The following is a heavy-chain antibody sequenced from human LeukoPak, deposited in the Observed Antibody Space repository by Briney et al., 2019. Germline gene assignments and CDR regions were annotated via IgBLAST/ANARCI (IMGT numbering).Heavy chain of an antibody. CDR3: ARHDYSNYGVFYYYYMDV. Sequence: SQTLSLTCTVSGGSISSGSYYWGWIRQPAGKGLEWIGRIYTSGSTNYNPSLKSRVTISVDTSENQFSLKLSSVTAADTAVYYCARHDYSNYGVFYYYYMDVWGKGTTVTVSS. J-gene: IGHJ6*03. D-gene: IGHD4-11*01. CDR1: GGSISSGSYY. V-gene: IGHV4-61*02. CDR2: IYTSGST.